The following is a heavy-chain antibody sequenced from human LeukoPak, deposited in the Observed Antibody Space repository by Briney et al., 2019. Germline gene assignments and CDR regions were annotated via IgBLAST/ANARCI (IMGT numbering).Heavy chain of an antibody. J-gene: IGHJ4*02. Sequence: SETLSLTCSVSGDSVSSDSYYWSWIRQPPGKGLEWIGYIYYSGSTNYNPSLKSRVTISVDTSKNQFSLKLSSVTAADTAVYYCARGGGQQLVRTDYYFDYWGQGTLVTVSS. V-gene: IGHV4-61*01. CDR1: GDSVSSDSYY. CDR2: IYYSGST. D-gene: IGHD6-13*01. CDR3: ARGGGQQLVRTDYYFDY.